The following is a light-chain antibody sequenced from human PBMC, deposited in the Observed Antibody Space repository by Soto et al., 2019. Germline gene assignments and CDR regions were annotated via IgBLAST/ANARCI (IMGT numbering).Light chain of an antibody. J-gene: IGKJ5*01. CDR3: QQYGTSQIT. Sequence: EIVLTQSPGTLSLSPGERATLSCRASQSVSSSYLAWYQRKPGQAPRLLIYGASSRATGIPDRFSGSGSGTDFTLTISRLEPEDLALYYCQQYGTSQITFGQGTRLEIK. CDR2: GAS. V-gene: IGKV3-20*01. CDR1: QSVSSSY.